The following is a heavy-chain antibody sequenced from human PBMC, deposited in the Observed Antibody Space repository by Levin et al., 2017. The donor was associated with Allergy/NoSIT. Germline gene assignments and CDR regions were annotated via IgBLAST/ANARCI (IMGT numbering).Heavy chain of an antibody. CDR3: ARASGFGAAAGTGDY. V-gene: IGHV1-18*01. Sequence: ASVKVSCKASGYTFTSYGISWVRQAPGQGLEWMGWISAYNGNTNYAQKLQGRVTMTTDTSTSTAYMELRSLRSDDTAVYYCARASGFGAAAGTGDYWGQGTLVTVSS. J-gene: IGHJ4*02. CDR1: GYTFTSYG. D-gene: IGHD6-13*01. CDR2: ISAYNGNT.